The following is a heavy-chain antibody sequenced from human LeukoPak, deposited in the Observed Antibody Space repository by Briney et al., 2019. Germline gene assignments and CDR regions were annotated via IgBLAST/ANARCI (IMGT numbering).Heavy chain of an antibody. Sequence: SETLSLTCTVSGGSISSSSYYWGWICQPPGKGLEWIGSIYYSGSTYYNPSLKSRVTISVDTSKNQFSLKLSSVTAADTAVYYCARHLSSSWYFDYWGQGTLVTVSS. J-gene: IGHJ4*02. CDR2: IYYSGST. V-gene: IGHV4-39*01. CDR1: GGSISSSSYY. CDR3: ARHLSSSWYFDY. D-gene: IGHD6-13*01.